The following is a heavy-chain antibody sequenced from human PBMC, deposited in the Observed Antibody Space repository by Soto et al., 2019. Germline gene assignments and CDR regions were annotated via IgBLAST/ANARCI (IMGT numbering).Heavy chain of an antibody. D-gene: IGHD3-9*01. J-gene: IGHJ3*02. CDR2: ISYDGSNK. Sequence: GGSLRLSCAASGFTFSSYAMHWVRQAPGKGLEWVAVISYDGSNKYYADSVKGRFTISRDNSKNTLYLQMNSLRAEDTAVYYCARDGYYVILTGYPLSDDAFDIWGQGTMVTVSS. V-gene: IGHV3-30-3*01. CDR1: GFTFSSYA. CDR3: ARDGYYVILTGYPLSDDAFDI.